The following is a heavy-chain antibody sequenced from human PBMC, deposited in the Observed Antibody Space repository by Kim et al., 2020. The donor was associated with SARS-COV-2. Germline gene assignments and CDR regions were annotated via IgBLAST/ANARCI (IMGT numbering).Heavy chain of an antibody. CDR2: INPNSGGT. Sequence: ASVKVSCKASGYTFTGYYMHWVRQAPGQGLEWMGWINPNSGGTNYAQKFQGRVTMTRDTSISTAYMELSRLRSDDTAVYYCARDVLGATIEIDYWGQGTLVNVSS. CDR3: ARDVLGATIEIDY. V-gene: IGHV1-2*02. J-gene: IGHJ4*02. CDR1: GYTFTGYY. D-gene: IGHD5-12*01.